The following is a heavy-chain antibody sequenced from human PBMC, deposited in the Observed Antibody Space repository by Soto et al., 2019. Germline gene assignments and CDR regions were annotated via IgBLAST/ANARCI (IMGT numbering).Heavy chain of an antibody. D-gene: IGHD6-19*01. CDR1: GFTFSNCA. J-gene: IGHJ4*02. V-gene: IGHV3-23*01. CDR3: AKGEFGSGSYDY. Sequence: GGSLRLSCAASGFTFSNCAMTWVRQAPGKGLEWLSGVSGSGGRTYYADSVKGRFTISRDNSKNTLYLQMNSLRGEDTAVYYCAKGEFGSGSYDYWGQGTLVTVSS. CDR2: VSGSGGRT.